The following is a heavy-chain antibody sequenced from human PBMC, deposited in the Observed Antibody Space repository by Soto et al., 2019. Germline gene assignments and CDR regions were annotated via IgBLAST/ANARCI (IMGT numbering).Heavy chain of an antibody. CDR2: TVPVFDTS. J-gene: IGHJ3*01. CDR1: GGTFNGYG. D-gene: IGHD3-10*01. V-gene: IGHV1-69*06. Sequence: QVQLVQSGAVVKKPGSSVEVSCKASGGTFNGYGISWVRQAPGQGLEWMGGTVPVFDTSKYAPRFQGRVTITADNSTSTAYMELSSVRYEDTAIYFCARGVSNSGAYYTGPSAYDLWGQGTLVIISS. CDR3: ARGVSNSGAYYTGPSAYDL.